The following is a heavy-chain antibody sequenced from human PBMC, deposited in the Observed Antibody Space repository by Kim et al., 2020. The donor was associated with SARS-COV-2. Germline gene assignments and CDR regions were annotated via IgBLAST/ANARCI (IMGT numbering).Heavy chain of an antibody. D-gene: IGHD2-21*01. J-gene: IGHJ4*02. CDR3: ARGGYSNFDF. CDR2: TKYDGSAK. Sequence: GGSLRLSCAASGFTFNSYWMSWVRQAPGKGLEWVANTKYDGSAKNYVESVKGRFTISRDNAKNALYLQMNSLRVDDTAVYYCARGGYSNFDFWGQGTLVT. CDR1: GFTFNSYW. V-gene: IGHV3-7*01.